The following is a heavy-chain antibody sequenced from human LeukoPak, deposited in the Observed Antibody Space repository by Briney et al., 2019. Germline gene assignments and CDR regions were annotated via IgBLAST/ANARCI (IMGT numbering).Heavy chain of an antibody. J-gene: IGHJ6*03. CDR3: ARGDIVVVPAAERGSYYYYYMDV. D-gene: IGHD2-2*01. V-gene: IGHV4-59*01. CDR1: GFIFSSYS. Sequence: PGGSLRLSCAASGFIFSSYSMNWVRQAPGKGLEWIGYIYYSGSTNYNPSLKSRVTISVDTSKNQFSLKLSSVTAADTAVYYCARGDIVVVPAAERGSYYYYYMDVWGKGTTVTISS. CDR2: IYYSGST.